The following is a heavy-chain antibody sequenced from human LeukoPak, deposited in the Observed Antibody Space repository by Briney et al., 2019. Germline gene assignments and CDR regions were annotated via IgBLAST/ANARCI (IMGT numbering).Heavy chain of an antibody. D-gene: IGHD3-9*01. CDR2: IYYSGSA. J-gene: IGHJ4*02. CDR1: GGSISSYY. Sequence: KTSETLSLTCTVSGGSISSYYWSWIRQPPGKGLEWIGYIYYSGSANYNPSLKSRVTISLDTSKNQFSLRLTSVTAADTALYYCARTHYDFLTAYSYFDYWGQGTLVTVSS. V-gene: IGHV4-59*08. CDR3: ARTHYDFLTAYSYFDY.